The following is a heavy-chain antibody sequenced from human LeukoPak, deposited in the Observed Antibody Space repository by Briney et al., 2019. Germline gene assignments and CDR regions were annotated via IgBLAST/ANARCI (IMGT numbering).Heavy chain of an antibody. J-gene: IGHJ3*02. Sequence: ASVTVSFKASGYTFTSYGISWVRQAPGQGLEWMGWISAYNGNTNYAQKLQGRVTMTTDTSTRTAYMELRSLRSDDTAVYYCARDPRISDTAMVLYGAFDIWGQGTMVTVSS. D-gene: IGHD5-18*01. CDR1: GYTFTSYG. CDR3: ARDPRISDTAMVLYGAFDI. CDR2: ISAYNGNT. V-gene: IGHV1-18*01.